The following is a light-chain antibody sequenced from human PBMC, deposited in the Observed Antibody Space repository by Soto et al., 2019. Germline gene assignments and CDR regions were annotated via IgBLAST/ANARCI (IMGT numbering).Light chain of an antibody. J-gene: IGKJ5*01. Sequence: DIQMTQSPSSLSASVVDRVTITFPASQSISSYLHWYQQKPGKAPKHLIYAASSLQTGVPSRFTGSGSGTEFTLTIDSLQPEDFATYYCQQSYTTPRITFGQGTRLETK. CDR3: QQSYTTPRIT. CDR1: QSISSY. V-gene: IGKV1-39*01. CDR2: AAS.